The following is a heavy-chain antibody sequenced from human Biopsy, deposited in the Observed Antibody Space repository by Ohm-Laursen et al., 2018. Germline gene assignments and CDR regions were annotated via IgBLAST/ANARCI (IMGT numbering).Heavy chain of an antibody. J-gene: IGHJ2*01. CDR3: ARDRGFYSDRTVPGYFDL. Sequence: SHTLSLTCTVSGDSISSYYWSWIRQPPGKGLEWIGYVSYTGSTDYNPSLQSRVTISVDTSKNHFSLRLRSVTPADTAMYYCARDRGFYSDRTVPGYFDLWGRGTLVTVSS. CDR1: GDSISSYY. CDR2: VSYTGST. V-gene: IGHV4-59*01. D-gene: IGHD3-22*01.